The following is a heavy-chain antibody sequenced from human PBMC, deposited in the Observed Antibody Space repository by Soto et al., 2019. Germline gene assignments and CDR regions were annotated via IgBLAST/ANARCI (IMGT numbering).Heavy chain of an antibody. Sequence: ASGKVSYKTSCYTFSNCGITCVRQAPGQPLEWLGWISLYSDGTNYAQKFQGRVSMTTDTSTTTAYMELRSLRSDDTAVYYCARVVPGAEAWFGPWGQGTLVTVSS. J-gene: IGHJ5*02. V-gene: IGHV1-18*01. CDR2: ISLYSDGT. CDR1: CYTFSNCG. D-gene: IGHD2-2*01. CDR3: ARVVPGAEAWFGP.